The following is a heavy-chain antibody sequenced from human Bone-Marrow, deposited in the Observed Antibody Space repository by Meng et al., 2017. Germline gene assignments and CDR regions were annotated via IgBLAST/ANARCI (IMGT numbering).Heavy chain of an antibody. Sequence: GESLKIPCAASGFTFSSYDMHWVPQATGKGLEWVSAIGTAGDTYYPGSVKGRFTMSGEHAKRSLYLRMDSLKAGDMAVHYCARANSYSSGWLGAFDIWGQGTMVTVSS. CDR3: ARANSYSSGWLGAFDI. D-gene: IGHD6-19*01. CDR1: GFTFSSYD. J-gene: IGHJ3*02. CDR2: IGTAGDT. V-gene: IGHV3-13*01.